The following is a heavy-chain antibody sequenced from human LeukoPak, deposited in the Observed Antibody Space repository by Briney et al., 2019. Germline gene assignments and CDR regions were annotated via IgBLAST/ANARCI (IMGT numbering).Heavy chain of an antibody. D-gene: IGHD3-16*02. CDR1: GFTFDDYA. CDR2: ISWNSATI. J-gene: IGHJ4*02. CDR3: TKGRYARTFDC. V-gene: IGHV3-9*01. Sequence: LAGRSLRLSCAASGFTFDDYAMHWVRQAPGKGLEWVSGISWNSATIAYADSVKGRFTISRDNAKNSLYLQMNSLRAGDTALYYCTKGRYARTFDCWGQGTLVTVSS.